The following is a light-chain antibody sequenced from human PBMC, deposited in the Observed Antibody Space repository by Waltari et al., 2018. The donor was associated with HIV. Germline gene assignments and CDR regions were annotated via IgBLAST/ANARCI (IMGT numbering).Light chain of an antibody. CDR3: ATWDDSVSGRV. V-gene: IGLV1-47*01. CDR1: SSAIGNNF. Sequence: QSVLTQPPSASGTPGQRVTISCSGSSSAIGNNFVCWYQQLPGTAPKLLIYKNDQRPSGVPDRFSGSKSGTSASLAISGLRSEDEADYYCATWDDSVSGRVFGTGTKVTVL. CDR2: KND. J-gene: IGLJ1*01.